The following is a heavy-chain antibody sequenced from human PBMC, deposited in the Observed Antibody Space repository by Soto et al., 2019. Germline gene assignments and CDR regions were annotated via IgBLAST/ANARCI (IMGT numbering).Heavy chain of an antibody. D-gene: IGHD6-13*01. CDR1: GGSIRSCSYY. J-gene: IGHJ6*02. V-gene: IGHV4-31*03. CDR2: IYYSGST. CDR3: ARVGEAGSSSWYHPRYGMDG. Sequence: SETLSLTCTVSGGSIRSCSYYWSWIRQHPGKGLEWIGYIYYSGSTYYNQSLKSRVTISVDTSKNQFSLKLSSVTAADTAVYYCARVGEAGSSSWYHPRYGMDGRGQRTTVTVSS.